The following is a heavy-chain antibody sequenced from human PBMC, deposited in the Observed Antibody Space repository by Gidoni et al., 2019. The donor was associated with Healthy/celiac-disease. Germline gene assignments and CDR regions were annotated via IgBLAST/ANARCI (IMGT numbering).Heavy chain of an antibody. J-gene: IGHJ4*02. Sequence: EVQLVESGGGLVQPGGSLRLSCAASGSTFSSYSMNWVRQAPGKGLEWVSYISSSSSTIYYADSVKSRFTISRDNAKNSLYLQMNSLRDEDTAVYYCARDTRIVGRYYFDYWGQGTLVTVSS. CDR3: ARDTRIVGRYYFDY. CDR1: GSTFSSYS. D-gene: IGHD1-26*01. V-gene: IGHV3-48*02. CDR2: ISSSSSTI.